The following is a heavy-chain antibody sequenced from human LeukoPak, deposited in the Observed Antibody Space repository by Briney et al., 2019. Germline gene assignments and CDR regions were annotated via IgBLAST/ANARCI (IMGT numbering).Heavy chain of an antibody. Sequence: SETLSLTCAVYGESLSGYHWSWIRQPPGNGLEWIGEINYSGSTNYNPSLKSRVTLSVDTSKNQFSLKLSSVPAADTAVYYCARRDLDPPLDYWGQGTLVPVSS. V-gene: IGHV4-34*01. J-gene: IGHJ4*02. CDR2: INYSGST. CDR1: GESLSGYH. CDR3: ARRDLDPPLDY.